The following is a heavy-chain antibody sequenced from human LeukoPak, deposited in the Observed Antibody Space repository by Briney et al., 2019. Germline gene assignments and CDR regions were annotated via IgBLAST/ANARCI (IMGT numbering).Heavy chain of an antibody. CDR2: IIPIFGTA. J-gene: IGHJ4*02. CDR3: ASPRYGSSGYYYVGPPDY. CDR1: GYTFTSYG. Sequence: ASVKVSCKASGYTFTSYGISWVRQVPGQGLEWMGGIIPIFGTANYAQKFQGRVTITADESTSTAYMELSSLRSEDTAVYYCASPRYGSSGYYYVGPPDYWGQGTLVTVSP. D-gene: IGHD3-22*01. V-gene: IGHV1-69*13.